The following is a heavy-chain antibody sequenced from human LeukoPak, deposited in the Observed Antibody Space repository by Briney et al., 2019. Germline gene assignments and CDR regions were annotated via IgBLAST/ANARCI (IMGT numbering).Heavy chain of an antibody. V-gene: IGHV1-18*01. J-gene: IGHJ6*03. CDR1: GYTFTSYG. CDR3: ARAGDDYGDYSPHYYMDV. CDR2: ISAYNGNT. D-gene: IGHD4-17*01. Sequence: ASVKVSCKASGYTFTSYGISWVRQAPGQGLEWMGWISAYNGNTNYAQKLQGRVTMTTDTSTSTAYMELRSLRSDDTAVYYCARAGDDYGDYSPHYYMDVWGKGTTVTISS.